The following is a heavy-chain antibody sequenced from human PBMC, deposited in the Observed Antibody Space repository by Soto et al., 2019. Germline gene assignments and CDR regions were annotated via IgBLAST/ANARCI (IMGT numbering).Heavy chain of an antibody. V-gene: IGHV3-30-3*01. J-gene: IGHJ4*02. CDR3: ARDSWAGPPFDY. CDR1: GFTFSSYA. Sequence: GGSLRLSCAASGFTFSSYAMHWVRQAPGKGLEWVAVISYDGSNKYYADSVKGRFTISRDNSKNTLYLQMNSLRAEDTAVYYCARDSWAGPPFDYWGQGTLVTVSS. CDR2: ISYDGSNK. D-gene: IGHD6-19*01.